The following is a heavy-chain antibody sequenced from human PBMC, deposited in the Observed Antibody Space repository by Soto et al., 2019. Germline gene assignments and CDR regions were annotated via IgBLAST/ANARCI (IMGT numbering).Heavy chain of an antibody. CDR3: ARGYMITFGGVIARRWFDP. CDR2: MNPNSGNT. D-gene: IGHD3-16*02. V-gene: IGHV1-8*01. Sequence: QVQLVQSGAEVKKPGASVKVSCKASGYTFTSYDINWVRQATGQGLEWMGWMNPNSGNTGYAQKFQGRVTMTRNTSISTAYMELSSLRSEDTAVYYCARGYMITFGGVIARRWFDPWGQGTLVTVSS. CDR1: GYTFTSYD. J-gene: IGHJ5*02.